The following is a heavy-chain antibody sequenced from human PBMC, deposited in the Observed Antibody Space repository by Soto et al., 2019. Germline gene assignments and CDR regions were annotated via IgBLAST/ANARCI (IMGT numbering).Heavy chain of an antibody. J-gene: IGHJ4*02. CDR2: IERGGST. Sequence: SETLSLTCAVYGGSFSGYYWSWVRQPPGKGLEWIGEIERGGSTNYNPSLKSRVAISVDTSKNQFSLKVNSVTAADTAVYYCARGYGSGSYWAYWGQGTMVTVSS. CDR3: ARGYGSGSYWAY. D-gene: IGHD3-10*01. V-gene: IGHV4-34*01. CDR1: GGSFSGYY.